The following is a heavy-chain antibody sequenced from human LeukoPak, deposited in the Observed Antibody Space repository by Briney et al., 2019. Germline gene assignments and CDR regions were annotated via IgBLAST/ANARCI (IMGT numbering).Heavy chain of an antibody. V-gene: IGHV3-9*01. Sequence: GGSLRLSCAASGFTFDDYAMHWVRQAPGKGLEWVSGISWNSGSIGYADSVKGRFTISRDNAKNSLYLQMNSLRAEDTALYYCAKDKGAVAAPLRGFNYWGQGTLVTVSS. CDR1: GFTFDDYA. D-gene: IGHD6-19*01. CDR2: ISWNSGSI. CDR3: AKDKGAVAAPLRGFNY. J-gene: IGHJ4*02.